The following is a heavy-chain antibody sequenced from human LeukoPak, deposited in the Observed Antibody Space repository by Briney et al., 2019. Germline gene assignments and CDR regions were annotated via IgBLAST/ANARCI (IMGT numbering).Heavy chain of an antibody. CDR3: ARERHDYGDYNYGMDV. J-gene: IGHJ6*02. D-gene: IGHD4-17*01. Sequence: SQTLSLTCTVSGDPISSGGYYWRWIRQHPGKGLEWIGYIDYSGSPYYNPSLKSRVTISVDTSKNQFSLKLSSVTAADTAVYYCARERHDYGDYNYGMDVWGQGTTVTVSS. V-gene: IGHV4-31*03. CDR1: GDPISSGGYY. CDR2: IDYSGSP.